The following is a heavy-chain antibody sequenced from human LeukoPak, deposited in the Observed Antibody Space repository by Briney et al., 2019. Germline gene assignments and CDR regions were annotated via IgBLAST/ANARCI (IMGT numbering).Heavy chain of an antibody. CDR1: GYTFTSYY. V-gene: IGHV1-46*01. CDR2: INPNGGST. D-gene: IGHD1-26*01. J-gene: IGHJ4*02. CDR3: ARDQGTAYYWYFDY. Sequence: ASVKVSCKASGYTFTSYYIHWVRQAPGQGLEWMGIINPNGGSTRYAQKFQGRVTMTRDTSTSTVYMELSSLRSEDTAVYYCARDQGTAYYWYFDYWGQGTLVTVSS.